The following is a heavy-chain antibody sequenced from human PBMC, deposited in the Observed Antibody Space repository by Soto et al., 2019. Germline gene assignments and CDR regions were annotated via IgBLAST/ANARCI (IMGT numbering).Heavy chain of an antibody. V-gene: IGHV1-69*13. J-gene: IGHJ6*02. CDR2: IIPIFGTA. D-gene: IGHD3-3*01. Sequence: ASVKVSCKASGGTFSGDAISWVRQAHGQGLEWMGGIIPIFGTANYAQKFQGRVTITADESTSTAYMELSSLRSEDTAVYYCASSTWSGYYRRGTDYYYYGMDVWGQGTTVTVSS. CDR1: GGTFSGDA. CDR3: ASSTWSGYYRRGTDYYYYGMDV.